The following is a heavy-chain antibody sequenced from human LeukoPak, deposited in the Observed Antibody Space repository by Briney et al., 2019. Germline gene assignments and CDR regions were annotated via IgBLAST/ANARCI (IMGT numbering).Heavy chain of an antibody. D-gene: IGHD3-22*01. Sequence: PSETLSLTCTVSGGSMNNYYWSWIRQSPGKGLEWVGHIYHTGSATYKPSLKSRVTLSLDTSKNQFSLRLNSVTAADTAVYYCARGRGDSKGTSFDFWGQGTLVTVSS. CDR2: IYHTGSA. V-gene: IGHV4-59*01. CDR1: GGSMNNYY. J-gene: IGHJ4*02. CDR3: ARGRGDSKGTSFDF.